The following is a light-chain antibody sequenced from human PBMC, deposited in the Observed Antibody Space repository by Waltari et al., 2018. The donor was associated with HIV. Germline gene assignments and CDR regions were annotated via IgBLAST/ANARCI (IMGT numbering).Light chain of an antibody. J-gene: IGKJ2*01. CDR3: QQYFSVPYT. CDR2: AS. Sequence: DVVVTQSPDSLAVSVGETATLNCRSSRSLLYRSDNKTFLAWYQQRPGQRPRLLIWASIREFGVPDRITGSGSGTDFTLTISSLQPEDVATYYCQQYFSVPYTFGQVTKLEIK. CDR1: RSLLYRSDNKTF. V-gene: IGKV4-1*01.